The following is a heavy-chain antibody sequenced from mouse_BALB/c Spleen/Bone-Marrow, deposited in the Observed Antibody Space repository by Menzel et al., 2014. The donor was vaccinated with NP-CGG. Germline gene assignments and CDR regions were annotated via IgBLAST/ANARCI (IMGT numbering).Heavy chain of an antibody. J-gene: IGHJ3*01. CDR2: IYPGSGST. CDR3: ARFSQLGLLAY. D-gene: IGHD3-1*01. Sequence: QVQLQQSGAELVKPGTSVKLSCKASGYNFTSYWINWVKLRPGQGLEWIGDIYPGSGSTNYNEKFKSKATLTVDTSSSTAYMQLSSLASVDSALYYCARFSQLGLLAYWGQGTLVTVSA. V-gene: IGHV1-55*01. CDR1: GYNFTSYW.